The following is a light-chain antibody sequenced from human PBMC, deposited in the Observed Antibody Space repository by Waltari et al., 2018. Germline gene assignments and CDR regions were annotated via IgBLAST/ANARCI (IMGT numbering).Light chain of an antibody. CDR2: AAS. CDR3: QQSYSTPPTWT. Sequence: DIQMTQSPSSLSASVGDRVSITCRASQSISSYLNWYLQKPGKAPKLLIYAASSLQSGVPSRFSGSGSGTDFILTISSLQPEDFATYFCQQSYSTPPTWTFGQGTKVEIK. V-gene: IGKV1-39*01. CDR1: QSISSY. J-gene: IGKJ1*01.